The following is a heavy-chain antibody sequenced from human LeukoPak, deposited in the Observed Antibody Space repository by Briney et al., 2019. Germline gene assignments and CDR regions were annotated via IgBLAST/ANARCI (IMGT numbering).Heavy chain of an antibody. Sequence: GGSLRLSCAASGFTFSTYAMTWVRQAPGKGLEWVSAISVSGGSTYYADSVKGRFTISRDNSENTLYLQMNSLRDEDTAVYYCARDPYSGGYGAYYYYYMDVWGKGTTVTVSS. CDR1: GFTFSTYA. CDR3: ARDPYSGGYGAYYYYYMDV. CDR2: ISVSGGST. V-gene: IGHV3-23*01. D-gene: IGHD6-19*01. J-gene: IGHJ6*03.